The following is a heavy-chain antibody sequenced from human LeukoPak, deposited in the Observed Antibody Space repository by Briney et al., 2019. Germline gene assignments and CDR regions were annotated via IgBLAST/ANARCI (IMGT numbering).Heavy chain of an antibody. Sequence: GRSLRLSCAASGFTFDVYAMHWVRQAPGKGLEWVSGISWSSSSIGYADSVRGRFTISRDNAKNSLYLQMNSLRAEDTALYYCAKAYSSSWYGSGRFDYWGQGTLVTVSS. J-gene: IGHJ4*02. D-gene: IGHD6-13*01. V-gene: IGHV3-9*01. CDR2: ISWSSSSI. CDR3: AKAYSSSWYGSGRFDY. CDR1: GFTFDVYA.